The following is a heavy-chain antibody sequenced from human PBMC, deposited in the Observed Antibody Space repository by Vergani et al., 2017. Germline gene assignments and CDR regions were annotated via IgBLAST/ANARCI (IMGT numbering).Heavy chain of an antibody. CDR3: VKGKGTFEN. Sequence: VHLAESGGGFFQPGGSLRLSCSASGFSFNSYWMHWVRQVPGKGLEWVAFIRYDGSRRDYGESVKGRFTISRDNSKNMVYIQMNSLRPEDTAVYYCVKGKGTFENWGQGTLVTVSS. CDR1: GFSFNSYW. D-gene: IGHD1-7*01. J-gene: IGHJ4*02. V-gene: IGHV3-30*02. CDR2: IRYDGSRR.